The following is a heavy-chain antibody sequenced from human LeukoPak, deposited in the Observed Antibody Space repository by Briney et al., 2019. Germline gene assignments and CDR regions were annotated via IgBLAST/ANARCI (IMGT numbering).Heavy chain of an antibody. Sequence: SETQSLTCSISSDSITSGYWSWIRQPPGKGLEWIGYIYGIENTDYNPSLKSRVTISLDTSKNQLSLNLTAVTAADTAVYYCAGRGQRYFRDWGQGTLVTVSS. CDR3: AGRGQRYFRD. V-gene: IGHV4-59*08. CDR1: SDSITSGY. CDR2: IYGIENT. J-gene: IGHJ1*01.